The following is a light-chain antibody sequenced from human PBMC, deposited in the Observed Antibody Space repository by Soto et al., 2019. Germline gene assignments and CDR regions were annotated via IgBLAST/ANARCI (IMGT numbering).Light chain of an antibody. CDR3: QQYNNWPPWT. J-gene: IGKJ1*01. Sequence: EIVLTQSPATLSVSPGERATLSCRASQSVSSNLAWYQQKPGQAPRLLIYGASTRATGIPARFSGSGSGTEFTLTISSLQSEDFAVYYCQQYNNWPPWTFGQGTKVDIK. V-gene: IGKV3-15*01. CDR2: GAS. CDR1: QSVSSN.